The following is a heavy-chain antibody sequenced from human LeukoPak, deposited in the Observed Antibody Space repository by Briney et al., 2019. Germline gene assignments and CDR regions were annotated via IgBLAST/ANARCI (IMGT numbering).Heavy chain of an antibody. V-gene: IGHV3-30*18. Sequence: GRSLRLSCAASGFPFTSYGIHWVRQAPGKGLEWVAGISYDGSKKYHADSVKGRFTISRDNSKNTLYLQVNSLRAEDTAVYYCANGRYCSNTSCYFFGVDIAEFDYWGQGTLVTVSS. J-gene: IGHJ4*02. D-gene: IGHD2-2*01. CDR2: ISYDGSKK. CDR1: GFPFTSYG. CDR3: ANGRYCSNTSCYFFGVDIAEFDY.